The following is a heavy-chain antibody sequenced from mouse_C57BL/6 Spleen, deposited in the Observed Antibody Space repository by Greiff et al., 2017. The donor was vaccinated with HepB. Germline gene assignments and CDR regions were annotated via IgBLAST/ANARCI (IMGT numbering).Heavy chain of an antibody. CDR1: GFTFSDYG. D-gene: IGHD1-1*01. CDR3: AGGYYGSSYEGFDY. V-gene: IGHV5-17*01. CDR2: ISSGSSTI. Sequence: DVQLVESGGGLVKPGGSLKLSCAASGFTFSDYGMHWVRQAPEKGLEWVAYISSGSSTIYYADTVKGRFTISRDNAKNTLFLQMTSLRSEDTAMYYCAGGYYGSSYEGFDYWGQGTTLTVSS. J-gene: IGHJ2*01.